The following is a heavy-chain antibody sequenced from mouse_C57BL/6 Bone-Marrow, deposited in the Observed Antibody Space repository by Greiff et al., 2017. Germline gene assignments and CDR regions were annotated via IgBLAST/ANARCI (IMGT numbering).Heavy chain of an antibody. V-gene: IGHV5-15*04. D-gene: IGHD3-1*01. J-gene: IGHJ4*01. Sequence: EVKLVESGGGLVQPGGSLKLSCAASGFTFSDYGIAWVRQAPRKGPEWVAFISNLAYSIYYADTVTGRFTISRENAKNTLYLEMSSLRSEDTAMYYCARRGLKAMDYWGQGTSVTVSS. CDR2: ISNLAYSI. CDR1: GFTFSDYG. CDR3: ARRGLKAMDY.